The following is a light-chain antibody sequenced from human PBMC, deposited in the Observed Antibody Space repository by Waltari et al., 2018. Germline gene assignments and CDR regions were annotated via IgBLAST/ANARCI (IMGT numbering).Light chain of an antibody. Sequence: QSALTQPASVSGSPGQSITISCTGTRSDIGTYNLVSWCQQYPGKVPKLIIYEVSKRPSGVSNHFSGSKSGNTASLTISGLQAEDEAHYYCSSYAGGSWVFGRGTKVTVL. CDR2: EVS. CDR1: RSDIGTYNL. CDR3: SSYAGGSWV. J-gene: IGLJ3*02. V-gene: IGLV2-23*02.